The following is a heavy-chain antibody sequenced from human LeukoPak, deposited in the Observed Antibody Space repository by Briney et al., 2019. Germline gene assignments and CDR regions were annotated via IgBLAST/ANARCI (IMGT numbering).Heavy chain of an antibody. J-gene: IGHJ6*02. D-gene: IGHD6-19*01. CDR3: ARGLKYSSRYYYTMDV. Sequence: GGSLRLSCAASGFTFDDYAMHWVRQAPGKGLEWVSGISWNSGSIGYADSVKGRFTISRDNAKNSLYLQMNSLRAEDTALYYCARGLKYSSRYYYTMDVWGQGTTVTVS. V-gene: IGHV3-9*01. CDR1: GFTFDDYA. CDR2: ISWNSGSI.